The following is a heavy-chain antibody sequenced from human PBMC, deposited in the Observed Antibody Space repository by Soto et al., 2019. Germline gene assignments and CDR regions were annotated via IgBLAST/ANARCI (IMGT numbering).Heavy chain of an antibody. V-gene: IGHV2-5*01. Sequence: QITLKESGATLVKPTQPLTLTCTFSGFSLSTSGVGVGWIRQPPGKALQWLALIYWNDDKRYNQSLKSRLTIPKDTSKNQVVLTMTNIDPVDTATYYCEHSPSIAAREGLAFDPWGQGTLVAVSS. CDR2: IYWNDDK. J-gene: IGHJ5*02. CDR3: EHSPSIAAREGLAFDP. D-gene: IGHD6-6*01. CDR1: GFSLSTSGVG.